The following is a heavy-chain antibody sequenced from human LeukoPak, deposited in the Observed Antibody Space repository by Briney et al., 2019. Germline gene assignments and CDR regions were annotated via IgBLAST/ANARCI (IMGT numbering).Heavy chain of an antibody. J-gene: IGHJ3*02. Sequence: GGSLRLSCAASGFTFRSYSMNWVRQAPGKGLEWVSSIISSSSSYIYYADSVKGRFTISRDNAKNSLYLQMNSLRAEDTAVYYCARPGDYSYDSSGDVAFDIWGQGTMVTVSS. V-gene: IGHV3-21*01. D-gene: IGHD3-22*01. CDR3: ARPGDYSYDSSGDVAFDI. CDR1: GFTFRSYS. CDR2: IISSSSSYI.